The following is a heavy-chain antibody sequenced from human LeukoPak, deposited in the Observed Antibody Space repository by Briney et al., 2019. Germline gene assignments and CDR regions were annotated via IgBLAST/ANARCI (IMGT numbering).Heavy chain of an antibody. CDR2: IYTSGST. V-gene: IGHV4-4*07. CDR3: ARDRNSVVVPAAFDY. J-gene: IGHJ4*02. Sequence: PSETLSLTCTVSGGSISSYYWSWIRQPAGKGLEWIGRIYTSGSTNYNPSLKSRVTMSVDTSKNQFSLKLSSVTAADTAVYYCARDRNSVVVPAAFDYWGQGTLVTVSP. CDR1: GGSISSYY. D-gene: IGHD2-2*01.